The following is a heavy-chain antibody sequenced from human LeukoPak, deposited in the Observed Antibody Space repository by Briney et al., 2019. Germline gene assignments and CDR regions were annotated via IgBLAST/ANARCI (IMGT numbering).Heavy chain of an antibody. CDR2: IRSKAYGGTT. D-gene: IGHD3-22*01. V-gene: IGHV3-49*03. Sequence: QPGRSLRLSCTASGFTFGDYAMSWFRQAPGKGLEWVGFIRSKAYGGTTEYAASVKGRFTISRDDSKSIAYLQMNSLKTEDTAVYYCTRDRSRVVVQDAFDIWGQGTMVTVSS. CDR3: TRDRSRVVVQDAFDI. CDR1: GFTFGDYA. J-gene: IGHJ3*02.